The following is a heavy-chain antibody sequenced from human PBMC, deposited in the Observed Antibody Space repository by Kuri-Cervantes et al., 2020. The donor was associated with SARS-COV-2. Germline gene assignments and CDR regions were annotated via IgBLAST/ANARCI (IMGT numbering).Heavy chain of an antibody. CDR2: IGTAGDT. CDR3: ARGGTYYDFWSGYYNYYYGMDV. J-gene: IGHJ6*02. V-gene: IGHV3-13*01. D-gene: IGHD3-3*01. CDR1: GFTFSSYD. Sequence: GESLKISCAASGFTFSSYDMHWVRQATGKGLEWVSAIGTAGDTYYPGSVKGRFTISRENAKNSLYLQMNSLRAGDTAVYYCARGGTYYDFWSGYYNYYYGMDVWGQGTTVTVAS.